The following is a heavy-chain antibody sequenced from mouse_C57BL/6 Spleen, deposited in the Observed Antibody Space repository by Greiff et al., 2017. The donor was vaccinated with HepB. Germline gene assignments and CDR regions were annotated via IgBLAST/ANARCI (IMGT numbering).Heavy chain of an antibody. CDR2: IDPEDGET. CDR1: GFNIQDYY. J-gene: IGHJ3*01. V-gene: IGHV14-2*01. CDR3: ASAAQAPWFAY. D-gene: IGHD3-2*02. Sequence: EVQLQPSGAELVKPGASVKLSCTASGFNIQDYYMHWVKQRTEQGLEWIGRIDPEDGETKYAPKFQGKATITADTSSNTASLQLSSLTSEDTAVYYCASAAQAPWFAYWGQGTLVTVSA.